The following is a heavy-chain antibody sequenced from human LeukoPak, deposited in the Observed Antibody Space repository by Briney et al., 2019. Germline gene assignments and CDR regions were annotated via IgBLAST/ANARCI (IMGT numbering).Heavy chain of an antibody. V-gene: IGHV3-23*01. D-gene: IGHD6-19*01. Sequence: GGSLRLSCAASGFTFSSYAMSWVRQAPGKGLEWVSAISGSGGSTYYADSVKGRFTISRDNSKNTLYLQMNSLRAEDTAVYYCANSDQQWLVRYWGQGTLVTVSS. CDR3: ANSDQQWLVRY. CDR1: GFTFSSYA. CDR2: ISGSGGST. J-gene: IGHJ4*02.